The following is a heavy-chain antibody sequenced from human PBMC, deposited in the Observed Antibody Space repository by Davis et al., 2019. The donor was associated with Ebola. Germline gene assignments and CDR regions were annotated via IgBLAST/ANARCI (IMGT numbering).Heavy chain of an antibody. V-gene: IGHV3-11*01. D-gene: IGHD4-17*01. J-gene: IGHJ5*02. CDR2: ITRTSI. CDR1: GFTFSDYY. Sequence: PGGSLRLSCAASGFTFSDYYMIWIRQAPGRGLECISYITRTSIYYADSVKGRFTISRDDARNSVYLQMRSLRAEDTAVYYCARDNPPLHGDYESSWFDPWGHGTLVTVSS. CDR3: ARDNPPLHGDYESSWFDP.